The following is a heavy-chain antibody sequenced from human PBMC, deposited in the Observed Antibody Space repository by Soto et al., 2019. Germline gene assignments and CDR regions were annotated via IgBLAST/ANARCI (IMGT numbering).Heavy chain of an antibody. CDR3: ARTATTYYYDSSGYYDTFDY. CDR2: IIPIFGTA. Sequence: SVKVSCKASGGTFSRYAISWVRQAPGQGLEWMGGIIPIFGTANYAQKFQGRVTITADESTSTAYMELSSLRSEDTAVYYCARTATTYYYDSSGYYDTFDYWG. D-gene: IGHD3-22*01. J-gene: IGHJ4*01. V-gene: IGHV1-69*13. CDR1: GGTFSRYA.